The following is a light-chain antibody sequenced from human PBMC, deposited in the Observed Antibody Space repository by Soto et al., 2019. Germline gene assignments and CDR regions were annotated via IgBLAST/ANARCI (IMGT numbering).Light chain of an antibody. CDR1: ESISRW. V-gene: IGKV1-5*01. CDR2: EAS. J-gene: IGKJ2*01. CDR3: QQYNSYSPYT. Sequence: DIQMTQSPSTLSASVGDRVTITCRASESISRWLAWYQQKPGKAPKVLIYEASTLSSGVPSRFGGSGSGTEFTLTITSVQPDDVATYYCQQYNSYSPYTFGQGTKLDIK.